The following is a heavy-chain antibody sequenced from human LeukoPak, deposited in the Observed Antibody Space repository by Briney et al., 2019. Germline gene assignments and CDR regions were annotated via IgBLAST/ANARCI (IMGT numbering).Heavy chain of an antibody. CDR1: GGSISSGGYY. Sequence: SQTLSLTCTVSGGSISSGGYYWSWIRQHRGKGLEWIGYIYYSGSTYYNPSLKSRVTISVDTFKNQFSLKLSSVTAADTAVYYCARSLWFGDTYNWFDPWGQGTLVTVSS. CDR3: ARSLWFGDTYNWFDP. V-gene: IGHV4-31*03. D-gene: IGHD3-10*01. J-gene: IGHJ5*02. CDR2: IYYSGST.